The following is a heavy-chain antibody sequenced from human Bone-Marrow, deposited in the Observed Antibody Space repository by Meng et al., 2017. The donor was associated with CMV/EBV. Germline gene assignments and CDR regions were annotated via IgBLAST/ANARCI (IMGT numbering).Heavy chain of an antibody. CDR1: GFTFSSYS. Sequence: GGSLRLSCAASGFTFSSYSMNWVRQAPGKGLEWVSSISSRSSYIYYADSVKGRFTISRDKAKNSLYLQMNSLRAEDTAVYYCAREGYYYGSRGYYNVSWFDYWGQGTLVTVSS. D-gene: IGHD3-22*01. J-gene: IGHJ4*02. V-gene: IGHV3-21*01. CDR2: ISSRSSYI. CDR3: AREGYYYGSRGYYNVSWFDY.